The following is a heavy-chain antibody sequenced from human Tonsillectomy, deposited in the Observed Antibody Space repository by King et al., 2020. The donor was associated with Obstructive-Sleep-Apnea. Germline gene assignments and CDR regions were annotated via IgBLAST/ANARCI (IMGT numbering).Heavy chain of an antibody. Sequence: QLQLQESGPGLVKSSGTLSLTCAVSGGSISSDNWWSWVRQPPGKGLEWIGEIYHSGSTNYNPSLKSRVTISVDKSKNQCSLKLNSVTAADTAVYYCARVTRSGRWYGPGYYGMDVWGQGTTVTVSS. CDR2: IYHSGST. D-gene: IGHD6-13*01. CDR3: ARVTRSGRWYGPGYYGMDV. CDR1: GGSISSDNW. J-gene: IGHJ6*02. V-gene: IGHV4-4*02.